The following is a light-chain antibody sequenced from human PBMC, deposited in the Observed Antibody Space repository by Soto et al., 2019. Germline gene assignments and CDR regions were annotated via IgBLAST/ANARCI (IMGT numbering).Light chain of an antibody. J-gene: IGKJ5*01. CDR1: QNIITY. Sequence: DIEVTQSPSSLSASVGERVXITCXASQNIITYLNWYQQKXGQDPKXXIYAASSLQSGVPSRFSGRGYGTDFTLTITSLQTEDFATYFCQQGYDTPITFGQGTRLDI. CDR2: AAS. V-gene: IGKV1-39*01. CDR3: QQGYDTPIT.